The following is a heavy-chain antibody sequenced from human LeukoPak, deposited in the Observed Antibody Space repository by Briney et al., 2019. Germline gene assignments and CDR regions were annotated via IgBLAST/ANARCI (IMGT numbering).Heavy chain of an antibody. V-gene: IGHV7-4-1*02. CDR2: INTNTGNP. Sequence: ASVKVSCKASGYTFTTYGMNWVRQAPGQGLGWMGWINTNTGNPTYAQGFTGRFVFSLDTSVSTAYLQISSLKAEDTAVYYCARWGYSSSSGGSFDYWGQGTLVTVSS. CDR3: ARWGYSSSSGGSFDY. J-gene: IGHJ4*02. CDR1: GYTFTTYG. D-gene: IGHD6-6*01.